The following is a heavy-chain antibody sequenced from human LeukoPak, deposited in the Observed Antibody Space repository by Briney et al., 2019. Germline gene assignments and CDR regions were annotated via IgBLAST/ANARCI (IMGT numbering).Heavy chain of an antibody. CDR2: ISGSGGST. D-gene: IGHD6-13*01. Sequence: GGSLRLSCAASGFTFSSYAMSWVRQTPGKGLEWVSAISGSGGSTYYADSVKGRFTISRDNSKNTLYLQMNSLRAEDTAVYYCAKSKAIAAAGALWFDPWGQGTLVTVSS. V-gene: IGHV3-23*01. CDR3: AKSKAIAAAGALWFDP. J-gene: IGHJ5*02. CDR1: GFTFSSYA.